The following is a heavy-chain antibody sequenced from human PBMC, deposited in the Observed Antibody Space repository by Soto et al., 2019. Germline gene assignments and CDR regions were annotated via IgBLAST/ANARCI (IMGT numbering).Heavy chain of an antibody. V-gene: IGHV4-59*08. Sequence: SETLSLTCNVSGGSISSYYWSWIRQPPGKGLEWIGYIYYSGSTNYNPSLKSRVTISVDTSKNQFSLKLSSVTAADTAVYYCATLIVVADSNWFDPWGQGTLVTVSS. CDR1: GGSISSYY. CDR2: IYYSGST. CDR3: ATLIVVADSNWFDP. J-gene: IGHJ5*02. D-gene: IGHD3-22*01.